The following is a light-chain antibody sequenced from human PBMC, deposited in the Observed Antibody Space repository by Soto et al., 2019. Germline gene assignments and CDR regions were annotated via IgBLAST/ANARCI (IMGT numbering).Light chain of an antibody. V-gene: IGKV1-5*01. CDR3: QEYNTYRFT. J-gene: IGKJ3*01. CDR2: DAS. Sequence: DIQMTQSPSTLSASVGDRVTLTCRVSESVNTWLAWYQQRPGKAPKLLIYDASSLESGVPSRFSGSGAGTDFTLTTTGLQPDDFATYYCQEYNTYRFTFGPGTSVDI. CDR1: ESVNTW.